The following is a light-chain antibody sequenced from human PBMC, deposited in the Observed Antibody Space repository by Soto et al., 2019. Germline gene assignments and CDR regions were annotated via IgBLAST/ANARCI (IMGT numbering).Light chain of an antibody. CDR2: DAS. J-gene: IGKJ2*01. V-gene: IGKV1-5*01. CDR1: QTISNW. Sequence: DIQMTQSPSTLSASVGDSVTITCRASQTISNWLAWYQQKPGKAPRLLIYDASTLESGVPSRFSGSASGTEFTLNISSLQPDDFATYYCQQHTFGQGTKLEIK. CDR3: QQHT.